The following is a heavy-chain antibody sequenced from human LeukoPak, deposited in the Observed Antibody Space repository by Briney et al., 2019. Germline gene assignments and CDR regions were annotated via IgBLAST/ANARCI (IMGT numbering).Heavy chain of an antibody. J-gene: IGHJ4*02. V-gene: IGHV3-15*01. CDR2: IKSKTDVGTT. CDR3: TTGYDSSGYFREYYFDY. CDR1: GFTFSNAW. Sequence: GGSLRLSCAASGFTFSNAWMRWVRQAPGKGREWVGRIKSKTDVGTTDYAAPVKDRFTISREDSKNTLYLQMNSLKTEDTAVYYCTTGYDSSGYFREYYFDYWGQGTLVTVSS. D-gene: IGHD3-22*01.